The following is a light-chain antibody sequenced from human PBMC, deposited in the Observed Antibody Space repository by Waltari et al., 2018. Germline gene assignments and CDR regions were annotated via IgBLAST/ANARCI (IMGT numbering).Light chain of an antibody. CDR3: LLYYGDAWV. V-gene: IGLV7-43*01. Sequence: QTVVTQEPSLTVSPGGTVTLTCASSTGAVPSNYYPNWHQPHPGQPPRKILYSTSTKHSGTHVRFSGSLLGGKAALTLSGLQSEDEAEYYCLLYYGDAWVFGGGTKLTVL. J-gene: IGLJ3*02. CDR1: TGAVPSNYY. CDR2: STS.